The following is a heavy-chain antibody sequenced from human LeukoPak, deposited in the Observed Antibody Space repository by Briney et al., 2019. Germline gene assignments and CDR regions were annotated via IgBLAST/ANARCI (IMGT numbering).Heavy chain of an antibody. D-gene: IGHD5-18*01. J-gene: IGHJ5*02. CDR3: AKGAGGFSYYNWFDP. CDR1: GYSISSGYY. V-gene: IGHV4-38-2*02. CDR2: IYHSGST. Sequence: SETLSLTCTVSGYSISSGYYWGWIRQPPGKGLEWIGSIYHSGSTYYNPSLKSRVTISVDTSKNQFSLKLSSVTAADTAVYYCAKGAGGFSYYNWFDPWGQGTLVTVSS.